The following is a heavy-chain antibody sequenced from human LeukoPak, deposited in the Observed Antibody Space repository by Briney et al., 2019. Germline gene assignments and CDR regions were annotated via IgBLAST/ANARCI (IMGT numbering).Heavy chain of an antibody. Sequence: SGGSLRLSCAASGFTVSSNYMSWVRQAPGKGLEWVSVIYSGGGTYYADSVKGRFTISRDNSKHTLYLQMNSLRVEDTAVYYCARDRLYSSSSEDYWGQGTLVTVSS. V-gene: IGHV3-53*01. CDR2: IYSGGGT. CDR3: ARDRLYSSSSEDY. CDR1: GFTVSSNY. D-gene: IGHD6-6*01. J-gene: IGHJ4*02.